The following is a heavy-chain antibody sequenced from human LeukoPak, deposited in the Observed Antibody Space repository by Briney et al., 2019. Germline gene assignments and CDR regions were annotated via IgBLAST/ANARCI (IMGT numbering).Heavy chain of an antibody. CDR2: INHSGST. CDR3: ARGPTNYCTNGVCYTRDWAHNWFDP. J-gene: IGHJ5*02. D-gene: IGHD2-8*01. CDR1: GGSISSYY. Sequence: PSETLSLTCTVSGGSISSYYWSWLRQPPGKGLEWIGEINHSGSTNYNPSLKSRVTISVDTSKNQFSLKLSSVTAADTAVYYCARGPTNYCTNGVCYTRDWAHNWFDPWGQGTLVTVSS. V-gene: IGHV4-34*01.